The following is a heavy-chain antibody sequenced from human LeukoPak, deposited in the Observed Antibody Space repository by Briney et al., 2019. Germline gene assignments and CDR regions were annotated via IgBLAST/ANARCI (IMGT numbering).Heavy chain of an antibody. D-gene: IGHD6-13*01. J-gene: IGHJ3*01. CDR3: ARDSIAAAGTGL. CDR1: GGSISRYY. Sequence: SETLSLTFTVSGGSISRYYWSWIRQPAGKGLEWIGRIYTSGSTNYNPSLKSRVTLSVDTSKNQFSLKLRSVTAADTAVYYCARDSIAAAGTGLWGQGTMLTVSS. V-gene: IGHV4-4*07. CDR2: IYTSGST.